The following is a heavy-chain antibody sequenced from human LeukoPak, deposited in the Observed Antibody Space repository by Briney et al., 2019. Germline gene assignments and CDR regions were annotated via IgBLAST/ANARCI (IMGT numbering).Heavy chain of an antibody. D-gene: IGHD1-7*01. CDR1: GFTVSSNY. CDR2: IYSGGST. Sequence: GGSLRLSCAASGFTVSSNYMSWVRQAPGKGLEWVSVIYSGGSTYDADSVKGRFTISRDNSKNTLYLQMNSLRAEDTAVYYCAREGFLTGTTSGVFNYWGQGTLVTVSS. CDR3: AREGFLTGTTSGVFNY. J-gene: IGHJ4*02. V-gene: IGHV3-53*01.